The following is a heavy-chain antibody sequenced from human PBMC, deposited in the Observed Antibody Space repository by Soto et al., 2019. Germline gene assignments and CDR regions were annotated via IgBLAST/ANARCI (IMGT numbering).Heavy chain of an antibody. CDR2: VDPNRGHS. V-gene: IGHV1-8*01. CDR1: GYNISSYD. D-gene: IGHD3-9*01. J-gene: IGHJ5*02. Sequence: QVQLLQSGAEVKKPGASVKVSCKASGYNISSYDIIWVRQAAGQGLEWMGWVDPNRGHSDSVQNFRGRVTMTTNSAASTAYMELSGLRSDETGVYYCARAAYRSLWFLSPWAQGTLVTVSS. CDR3: ARAAYRSLWFLSP.